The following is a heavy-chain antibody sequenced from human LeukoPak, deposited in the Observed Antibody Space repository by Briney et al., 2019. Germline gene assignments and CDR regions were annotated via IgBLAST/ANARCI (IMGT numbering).Heavy chain of an antibody. J-gene: IGHJ3*02. D-gene: IGHD3-22*01. CDR3: AKGSHYSDTRGYYGI. Sequence: GGSLRLSCAASGFSFSTIYMSWVRQAPGKGLELVSAISGSGTSTYYADSAKGRFTISRDNSKNTLSVHMNSLRVEDTAIYFCAKGSHYSDTRGYYGIWGQGTVVTVSS. V-gene: IGHV3-23*01. CDR2: ISGSGTST. CDR1: GFSFSTIY.